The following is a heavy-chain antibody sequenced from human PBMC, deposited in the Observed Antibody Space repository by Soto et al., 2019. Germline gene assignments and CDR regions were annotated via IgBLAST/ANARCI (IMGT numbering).Heavy chain of an antibody. CDR1: GGSISSAAYY. J-gene: IGHJ4*02. Sequence: QVQLQESGPGLVKPSQTLSLTCTVSGGSISSAAYYWSWIRQHPGKGLEWIGYISHSGSTYYNPSLKSRVIISVDTSKNQFSLSLTSVTAADTAVYYCAREYTYGSNCFDCWGQGALVNVSS. D-gene: IGHD2-2*02. CDR2: ISHSGST. V-gene: IGHV4-31*03. CDR3: AREYTYGSNCFDC.